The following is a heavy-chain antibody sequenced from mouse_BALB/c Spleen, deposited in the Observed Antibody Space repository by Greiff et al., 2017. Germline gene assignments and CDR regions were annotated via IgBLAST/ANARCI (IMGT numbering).Heavy chain of an antibody. J-gene: IGHJ4*01. CDR1: GYTFTSYY. CDR3: TRIMDY. V-gene: IGHV1S81*02. Sequence: VKLQESGAELVKPGASVKLSCKASGYTFTSYYMYWVKQRPGQGLEWIGEINPSNGGTNFNEKFKSKATLTVDKSSSTAYMQLSSLTSEDSAVYYCTRIMDYWGQGTSVTVSS. CDR2: INPSNGGT.